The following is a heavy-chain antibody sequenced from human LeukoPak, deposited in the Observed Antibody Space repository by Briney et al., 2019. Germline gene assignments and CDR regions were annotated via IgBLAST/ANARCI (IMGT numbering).Heavy chain of an antibody. V-gene: IGHV1-69*04. CDR2: IIPILGIA. J-gene: IGHJ4*02. D-gene: IGHD3-22*01. CDR3: ASHPGDYYDSSGYPDY. CDR1: GGTFSSYA. Sequence: SVKVSCKASGGTFSSYAISWVRQAPGQGLEWMGRIIPILGIANYAQKFQGRVTITADKSTSTAYMELSSLRSEDTAVYYFASHPGDYYDSSGYPDYWGQGTLVTVSS.